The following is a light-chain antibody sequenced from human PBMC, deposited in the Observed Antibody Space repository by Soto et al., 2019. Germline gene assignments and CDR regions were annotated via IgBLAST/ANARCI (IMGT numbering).Light chain of an antibody. Sequence: EIVMTQSPATLSVSPGERATLSCRASESVSSNLAWYQQKPGQAPRLLIYGASTRVTGIPVRFSGSGFGTEFTLTMSSVQSEDFAVYHCQQYNKWPQTFGQGTKVEIK. V-gene: IGKV3-15*01. CDR1: ESVSSN. CDR3: QQYNKWPQT. J-gene: IGKJ1*01. CDR2: GAS.